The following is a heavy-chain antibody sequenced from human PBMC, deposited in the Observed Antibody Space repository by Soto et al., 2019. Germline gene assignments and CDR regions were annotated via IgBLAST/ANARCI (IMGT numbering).Heavy chain of an antibody. Sequence: QVQLVESGGGVVQPGRSLRLSCAASGFTFNSYGMHWVRQAPGKGLEWVAVISYDGSNKYYADSVKGRFTISRDNSKNTLYLQMNSLRPEDTAVYYCAQDLGLGYCSGGSCYWFDPWGQGTLVTVSS. CDR3: AQDLGLGYCSGGSCYWFDP. CDR2: ISYDGSNK. J-gene: IGHJ5*02. V-gene: IGHV3-30*18. CDR1: GFTFNSYG. D-gene: IGHD2-15*01.